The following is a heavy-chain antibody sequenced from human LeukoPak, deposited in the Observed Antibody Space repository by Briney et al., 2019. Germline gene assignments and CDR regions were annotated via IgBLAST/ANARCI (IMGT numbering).Heavy chain of an antibody. J-gene: IGHJ5*02. CDR1: GGSISSYY. CDR2: IYYSGST. Sequence: SETLSLTCTVSGGSISSYYWSWIRQPPGKGLEWIGYIYYSGSTNYNPSLKSRVTISVDTSKNQFSLKLSSVTAADTAVYYCARTLAYCGGDCSLDPWGQGTLVTVSS. D-gene: IGHD2-21*02. CDR3: ARTLAYCGGDCSLDP. V-gene: IGHV4-59*01.